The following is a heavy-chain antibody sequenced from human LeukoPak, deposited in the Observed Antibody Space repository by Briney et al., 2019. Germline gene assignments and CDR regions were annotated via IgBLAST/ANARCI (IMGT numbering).Heavy chain of an antibody. CDR1: GFTFSRHA. D-gene: IGHD4-17*01. CDR2: ISDNGNNN. J-gene: IGHJ4*02. CDR3: ARNDYGDYYFDY. Sequence: PGRSLRLSCVASGFTFSRHAMHWVRQAPGKGLEWVAVISDNGNNNNHADSVKGRFTISRDNSKNTLSLQMNSLRAEDTAVYYCARNDYGDYYFDYWGQGTLVTVSS. V-gene: IGHV3-30-3*01.